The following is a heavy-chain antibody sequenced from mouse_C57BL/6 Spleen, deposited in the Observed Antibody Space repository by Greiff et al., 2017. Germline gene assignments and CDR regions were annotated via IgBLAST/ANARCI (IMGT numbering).Heavy chain of an antibody. CDR2: IYPRSGNT. J-gene: IGHJ4*01. V-gene: IGHV1-81*01. CDR3: DRDGYYVDYYAMDY. D-gene: IGHD2-3*01. CDR1: GYTFTSYG. Sequence: QVQLKESGAELARPGASVKLSCKASGYTFTSYGISWVKQRTGQGLEWIGEIYPRSGNTYYNEKFKGKATLTADKSSSTAYMELRSLTSEDSAVFFCDRDGYYVDYYAMDYWGQGTSVTVSS.